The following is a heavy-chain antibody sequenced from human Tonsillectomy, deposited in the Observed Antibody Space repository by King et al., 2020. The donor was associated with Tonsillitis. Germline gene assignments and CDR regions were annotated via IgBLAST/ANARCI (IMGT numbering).Heavy chain of an antibody. CDR1: GFTFSDYY. J-gene: IGHJ4*02. CDR3: ARSGNYYDSSGYPRY. Sequence: VQLVESGGGLVKPGGSLRLSCAASGFTFSDYYMSWIRQAPGKGLEWVSYISSSSSYTNYADSVKGRFTISRDNAKNSLYLQMNSLRAEETAVYYCARSGNYYDSSGYPRYWGQGTLVTVSS. D-gene: IGHD3-22*01. V-gene: IGHV3-11*05. CDR2: ISSSSSYT.